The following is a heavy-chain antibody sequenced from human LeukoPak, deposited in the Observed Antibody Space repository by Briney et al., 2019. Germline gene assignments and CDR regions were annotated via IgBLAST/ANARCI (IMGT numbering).Heavy chain of an antibody. CDR1: VGSISSSSYY. V-gene: IGHV4-39*01. D-gene: IGHD1-1*01. Sequence: PSETLSLTCTVSVGSISSSSYYWGWIRQSPGKGLEWIGSIFYSGDTYYNPSLKSRVTISVDTSKNQFSLKVTSVTAADTAMYYCEGADREEAYNHRIDYWGQGTLVTVSS. CDR2: IFYSGDT. J-gene: IGHJ4*02. CDR3: EGADREEAYNHRIDY.